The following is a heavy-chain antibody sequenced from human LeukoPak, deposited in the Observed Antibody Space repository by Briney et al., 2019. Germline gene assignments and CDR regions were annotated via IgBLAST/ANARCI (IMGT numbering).Heavy chain of an antibody. CDR3: AKEDLTYRSGWYWAC. Sequence: GGSLRLSCAASGFSFSTYGMHWVRQAPGKGLEWVAVIPHDRKVKYYADSAKGRFTVSRDNSKNTLCLQMNSLRAEDTAVYYCAKEDLTYRSGWYWACWGQGTLVTVSS. D-gene: IGHD6-19*01. V-gene: IGHV3-30*18. CDR1: GFSFSTYG. J-gene: IGHJ4*02. CDR2: IPHDRKVK.